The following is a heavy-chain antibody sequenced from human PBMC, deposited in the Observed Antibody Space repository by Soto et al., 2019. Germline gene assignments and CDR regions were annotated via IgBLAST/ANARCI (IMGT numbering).Heavy chain of an antibody. CDR1: GYTFTSYG. Sequence: QVQLVQSGAEVKKPGASVKVSCKASGYTFTSYGISWVRQAPGQGLEWMGWISAYNGNTNYAQKLQGRVTMTTDTSTGTAYGELRSVRSDDAGVYYCARDRGGSSWYLGSGAEFDYWGQGTLVTVSS. CDR2: ISAYNGNT. D-gene: IGHD6-13*01. CDR3: ARDRGGSSWYLGSGAEFDY. V-gene: IGHV1-18*04. J-gene: IGHJ4*02.